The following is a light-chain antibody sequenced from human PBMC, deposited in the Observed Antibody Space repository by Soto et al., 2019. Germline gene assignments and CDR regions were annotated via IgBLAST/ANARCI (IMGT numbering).Light chain of an antibody. CDR1: SGSVSTGYY. V-gene: IGLV8-61*01. CDR3: VLYIGSGISV. J-gene: IGLJ2*01. CDR2: NTN. Sequence: QTVVTQEPSFSVSPGGTVTLTCGLSSGSVSTGYYPSWYQQTPGQPPRALMYNTNTRSSGVPDRFSGSILGNKAALTITGAQADDESDYYCVLYIGSGISVFGGGTKLTVL.